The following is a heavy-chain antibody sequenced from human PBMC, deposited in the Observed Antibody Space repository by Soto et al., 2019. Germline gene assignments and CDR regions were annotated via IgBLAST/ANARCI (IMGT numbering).Heavy chain of an antibody. V-gene: IGHV4-30-4*01. CDR3: ARGRRVVTAIPDYYGMDV. CDR2: IYYSGST. D-gene: IGHD2-21*02. CDR1: GGSISSGDYY. Sequence: QVQLQESGPGLMKPSQTLSLTCTVSGGSISSGDYYWSWIRQPPGKGLVWIGYIYYSGSTYYNPSLKSRVTISVDTSKNQFALKLNSVTAADTAVYYCARGRRVVTAIPDYYGMDVWGQGTTVTVSS. J-gene: IGHJ6*02.